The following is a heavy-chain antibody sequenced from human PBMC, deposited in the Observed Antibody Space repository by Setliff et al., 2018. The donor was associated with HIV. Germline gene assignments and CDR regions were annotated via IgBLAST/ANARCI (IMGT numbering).Heavy chain of an antibody. Sequence: SETLSLTCTVSGDSIRSGGYYWSWIRQPAGKGLEWIGRMYTSGGTNYNPSLKSRVTIAVDRSKNQFSLKLSSATAADTAVYYCASSLYSSSSFDYWGQGMLVTVSS. J-gene: IGHJ4*02. D-gene: IGHD6-6*01. CDR3: ASSLYSSSSFDY. V-gene: IGHV4-61*02. CDR1: GDSIRSGGYY. CDR2: MYTSGGT.